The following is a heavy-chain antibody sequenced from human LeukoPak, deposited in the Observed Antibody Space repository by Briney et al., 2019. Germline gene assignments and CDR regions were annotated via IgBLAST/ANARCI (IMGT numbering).Heavy chain of an antibody. V-gene: IGHV3-23*01. J-gene: IGHJ4*02. CDR3: ATEPYYDLWSGYLDYFDY. Sequence: PGGSLRLSCAASGFTFSSYPLNWVRQAPGKGLEWVSAISGSGGSTYYADSVKGRFTISRDNSKNTLYLQMNSLRAEDTAVYYCATEPYYDLWSGYLDYFDYWGQGTLVTVSS. CDR2: ISGSGGST. CDR1: GFTFSSYP. D-gene: IGHD3-3*01.